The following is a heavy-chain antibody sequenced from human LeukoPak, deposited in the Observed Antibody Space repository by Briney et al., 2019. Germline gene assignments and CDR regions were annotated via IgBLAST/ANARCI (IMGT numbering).Heavy chain of an antibody. V-gene: IGHV4-39*07. CDR3: ARSFGGYPFDY. D-gene: IGHD5-12*01. CDR2: IYYSGST. J-gene: IGHJ4*02. CDR1: DGSISSGSYY. Sequence: SETLSLTCTVSDGSISSGSYYWGWIRQPPGKGLEWIGSIYYSGSTYYNPSLKSRVTISVDTSKNQFSLKLSSVTAADTAVYYCARSFGGYPFDYWGQGTLVTVSS.